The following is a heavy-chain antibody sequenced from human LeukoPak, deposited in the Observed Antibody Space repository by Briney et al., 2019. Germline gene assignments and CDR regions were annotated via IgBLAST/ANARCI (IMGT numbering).Heavy chain of an antibody. CDR1: GCTFSSYA. V-gene: IGHV1-69*13. CDR2: IIPIFGTA. Sequence: SLKVSCKACGCTFSSYAISWVRQAPGQGLEWMGGIIPIFGTANYAQKFQGRVTITADESTSTAYMELSSLRSEDTAVYYCAGPLADPDAFDIWGQGTMVTVSS. CDR3: AGPLADPDAFDI. J-gene: IGHJ3*02.